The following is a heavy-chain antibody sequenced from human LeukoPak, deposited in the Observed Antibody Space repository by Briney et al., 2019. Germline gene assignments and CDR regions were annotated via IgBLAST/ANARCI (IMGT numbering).Heavy chain of an antibody. CDR3: ARDGVAAGVYFDC. Sequence: GGSLRLSCAASGFTFSSHWTSWVRQAPGKGLEWVANINQDGSEKYYVDSVKGRFTFSRDNAKNSLYLQMNNLRAEDTAVYYCARDGVAAGVYFDCWGQGTLVTVSS. CDR2: INQDGSEK. D-gene: IGHD6-13*01. J-gene: IGHJ4*02. V-gene: IGHV3-7*01. CDR1: GFTFSSHW.